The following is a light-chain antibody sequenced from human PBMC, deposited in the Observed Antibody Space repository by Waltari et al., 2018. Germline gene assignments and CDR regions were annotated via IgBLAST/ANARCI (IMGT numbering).Light chain of an antibody. CDR3: MQARQTPWT. CDR1: QSLLHSSGYTF. CDR2: LVS. V-gene: IGKV2-28*01. J-gene: IGKJ1*01. Sequence: DIVMTQSPLSLPVSPGEPASISCRSSQSLLHSSGYTFLDWYVQKPGQALQLLIYLVSDRASGVPDRFSGSGSGTDFTLKISRVEAEDVGLYYCMQARQTPWTFGQGTKVEIK.